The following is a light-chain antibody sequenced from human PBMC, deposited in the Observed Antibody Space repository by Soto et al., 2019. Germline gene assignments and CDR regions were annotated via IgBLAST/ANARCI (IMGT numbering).Light chain of an antibody. J-gene: IGKJ1*01. Sequence: DIKMTQSPSSLSASVGDSVTITCRASQGISNYLACYQQKPGKVPKLLIYGASTLQSGVPSRLSGSGSGTDFTLTISSLQPGDVASDYCQKYNGAPRAFGQGTKVEIK. CDR1: QGISNY. CDR3: QKYNGAPRA. CDR2: GAS. V-gene: IGKV1-27*01.